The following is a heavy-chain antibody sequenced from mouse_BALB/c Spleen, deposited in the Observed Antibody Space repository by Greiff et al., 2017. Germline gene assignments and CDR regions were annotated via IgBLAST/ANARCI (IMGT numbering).Heavy chain of an antibody. Sequence: EVMLVESGGDLVKPGGSLTLSCAVSGFTFSSYGMSWVRQTPDKRLEWVAAISSGGSNTCYPATVKGRFTISRDNAKNTLYLQMSALKSEDTAMYYCAGQKDNDSDMGAYWGQGTLVTVSA. D-gene: IGHD2-4*01. CDR1: GFTFSSYG. CDR3: AGQKDNDSDMGAY. CDR2: ISSGGSNT. J-gene: IGHJ3*01. V-gene: IGHV5-6*02.